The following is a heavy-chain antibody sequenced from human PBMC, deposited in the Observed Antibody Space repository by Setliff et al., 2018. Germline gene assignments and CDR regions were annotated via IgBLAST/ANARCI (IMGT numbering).Heavy chain of an antibody. CDR1: GFTFSNYW. CDR3: ARVGGRAYYDFWSGYYTGGYYYYYYMDV. D-gene: IGHD3-3*01. Sequence: PGGSLRLSCSASGFTFSNYWMHWVRQAPGKGLVWVSRIYTDGTITSYADSVKGRFTISGDNAKNSLYLQMNSLRAEDTAVYYCARVGGRAYYDFWSGYYTGGYYYYYYMDVWGKGTTVTVSS. J-gene: IGHJ6*03. CDR2: IYTDGTIT. V-gene: IGHV3-74*01.